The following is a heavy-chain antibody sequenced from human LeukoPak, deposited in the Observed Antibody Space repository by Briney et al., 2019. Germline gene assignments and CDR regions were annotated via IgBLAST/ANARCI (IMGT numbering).Heavy chain of an antibody. D-gene: IGHD5-24*01. CDR1: GYTFTSYG. J-gene: IGHJ4*02. CDR3: ARGRDGYRKTFDY. Sequence: SVKVSCKASGYTFTSYGISWVRQAPGQGLEWMGGIIPIFGTANYAQKFQGRVTITADKSTSTAYMELSSLRSEDTAVYYCARGRDGYRKTFDYWGQGTLVTVSS. CDR2: IIPIFGTA. V-gene: IGHV1-69*06.